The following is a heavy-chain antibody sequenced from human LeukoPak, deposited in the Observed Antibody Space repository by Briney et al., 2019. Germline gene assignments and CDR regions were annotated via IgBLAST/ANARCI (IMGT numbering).Heavy chain of an antibody. D-gene: IGHD6-13*01. CDR1: GFTFSSYA. CDR3: AKGDSSSYYYYGMDV. J-gene: IGHJ6*02. Sequence: PGGSLRLSCAASGFTFSSYAMSWVRQAPGKGLEGVSAISGSGGSTYYADSVKGRFTISRDNSKNTLYLQMNSLRAEDTAVYYCAKGDSSSYYYYGMDVWGQGTTVTVSS. V-gene: IGHV3-23*01. CDR2: ISGSGGST.